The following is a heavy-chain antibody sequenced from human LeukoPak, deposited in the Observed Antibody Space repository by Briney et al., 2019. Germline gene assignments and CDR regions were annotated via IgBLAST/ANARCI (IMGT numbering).Heavy chain of an antibody. Sequence: GGSLRLSCSASGFTFDRFAMHWVRQAPGKGLEYLSGIGSNGRSTHNADSMKGRFTISRDNFKNTLFLQMTSLRAEDTAVYYCVNQISGWVYWGQGTLVTVSS. CDR2: IGSNGRST. V-gene: IGHV3-64D*06. CDR3: VNQISGWVY. D-gene: IGHD6-19*01. CDR1: GFTFDRFA. J-gene: IGHJ4*02.